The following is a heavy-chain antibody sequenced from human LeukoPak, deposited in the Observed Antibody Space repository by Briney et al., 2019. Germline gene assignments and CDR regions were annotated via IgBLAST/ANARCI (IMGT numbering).Heavy chain of an antibody. CDR3: ARESTVTLFDS. Sequence: KTSETLSLTCTVSGGSISSYYWSWLRQPPGKGLEWIGYIYYSGSTNYNASLKRRVTISVDTSKNQFSLKLSSVTAADTAVYYCARESTVTLFDSWGQGTLVSVSS. V-gene: IGHV4-59*01. D-gene: IGHD4-17*01. CDR2: IYYSGST. J-gene: IGHJ4*02. CDR1: GGSISSYY.